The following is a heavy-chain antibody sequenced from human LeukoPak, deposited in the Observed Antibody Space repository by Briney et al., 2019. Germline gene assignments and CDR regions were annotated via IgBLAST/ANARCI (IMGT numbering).Heavy chain of an antibody. CDR1: EFTFSSYW. CDR2: TKQDGGQI. J-gene: IGHJ4*02. Sequence: GGSLRLSCAASEFTFSSYWMSWVRQAPGKGLEWVANTKQDGGQIYYLDSVKGRFTVSRDNAKNSLYLQMNSLRAEDTAVYYCARLGARQMLEYWGQGTLVTVSS. CDR3: ARLGARQMLEY. V-gene: IGHV3-7*01. D-gene: IGHD4-17*01.